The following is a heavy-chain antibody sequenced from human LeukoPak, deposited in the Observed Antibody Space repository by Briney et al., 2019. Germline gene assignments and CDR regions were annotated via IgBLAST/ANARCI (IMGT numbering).Heavy chain of an antibody. CDR1: GFTFSNYA. V-gene: IGHV3-23*01. J-gene: IGHJ4*02. CDR3: AKESTVTAIY. Sequence: GGSLRLSCAASGFTFSNYAMSGVGQAPATGLEWVSAISGSGGSTYYADSVKGRFTISRDSSKKPLYLQMNSLIAEDTAVYYCAKESTVTAIYWGQGTLVTVSS. D-gene: IGHD4-17*01. CDR2: ISGSGGST.